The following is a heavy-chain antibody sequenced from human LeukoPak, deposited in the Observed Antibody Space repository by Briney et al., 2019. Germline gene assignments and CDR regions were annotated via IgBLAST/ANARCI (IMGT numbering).Heavy chain of an antibody. Sequence: GGSLRLSCAASGFTFSSYSMNWVRQAPGKGLEWVSSISSSSSYIYYADSVKGRFTISRDNAKNSLYLQMNSLRAEDTALYYCARDARRFCSGGSCYSFDYWGQGTLVTVSS. CDR2: ISSSSSYI. CDR1: GFTFSSYS. J-gene: IGHJ4*02. V-gene: IGHV3-21*04. CDR3: ARDARRFCSGGSCYSFDY. D-gene: IGHD2-15*01.